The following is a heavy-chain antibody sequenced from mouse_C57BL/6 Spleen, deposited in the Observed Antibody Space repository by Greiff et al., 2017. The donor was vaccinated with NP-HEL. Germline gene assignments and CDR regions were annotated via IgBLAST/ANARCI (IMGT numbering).Heavy chain of an antibody. CDR3: ARRNYGSGFDY. CDR2: INPGSGGT. CDR1: GYAFTNYL. V-gene: IGHV1-54*01. D-gene: IGHD1-1*01. J-gene: IGHJ2*01. Sequence: SGAELVRPGTSVKVSCKASGYAFTNYLIEWVKQRPGQGLEWIGVINPGSGGTNYNEKFKGKATLTADKSSSTAYMQLSSLTSEDSAVYFCARRNYGSGFDYWGQGTTLTVSS.